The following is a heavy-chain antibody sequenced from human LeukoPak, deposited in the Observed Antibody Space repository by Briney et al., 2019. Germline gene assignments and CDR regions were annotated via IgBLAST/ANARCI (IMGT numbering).Heavy chain of an antibody. V-gene: IGHV4-61*02. D-gene: IGHD2-2*02. J-gene: IGHJ4*02. CDR1: GGSISSGSYY. Sequence: SETLSLTCTVSGGSISSGSYYWSWIRQPAGKGLEWIGRIYTSGSTNYNPSLKSRVTISADTSKNQFSLKLSSVTAADTAVYYCARGYCSSTSCYNPFDYWGQGTLVTVSS. CDR2: IYTSGST. CDR3: ARGYCSSTSCYNPFDY.